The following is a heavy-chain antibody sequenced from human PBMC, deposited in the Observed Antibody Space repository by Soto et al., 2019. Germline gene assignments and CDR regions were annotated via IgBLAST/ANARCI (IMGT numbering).Heavy chain of an antibody. Sequence: PSETLSLTCTVSGGSISSGGYYWGWIRQPPGKGLEWIGSIYYSGSTYYNPSLKSRVTISVDTSKNQFSLKLSSVTAADTAVYYCARQEDFWSGYLPYYFDYWGQGTLVTVSS. V-gene: IGHV4-39*01. D-gene: IGHD3-3*01. CDR3: ARQEDFWSGYLPYYFDY. CDR1: GGSISSGGYY. CDR2: IYYSGST. J-gene: IGHJ4*02.